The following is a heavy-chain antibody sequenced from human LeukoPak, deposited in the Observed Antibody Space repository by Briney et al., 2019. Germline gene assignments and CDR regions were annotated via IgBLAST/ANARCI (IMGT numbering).Heavy chain of an antibody. Sequence: KPSETLSLTRTVSGGSIGSSSYYWGWIRQPPGKGLEWIGSIYYSGSTYYNPSLKSRVTISVATSKNQCSLKLSSVTAADTAVYYCARLGYSYGQVDYWGQGTLVTVSS. CDR1: GGSIGSSSYY. D-gene: IGHD5-18*01. V-gene: IGHV4-39*01. CDR2: IYYSGST. CDR3: ARLGYSYGQVDY. J-gene: IGHJ4*02.